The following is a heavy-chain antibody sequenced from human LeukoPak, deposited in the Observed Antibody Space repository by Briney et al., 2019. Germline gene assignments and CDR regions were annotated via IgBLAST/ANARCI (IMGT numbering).Heavy chain of an antibody. CDR1: EFSFSTTW. J-gene: IGHJ1*01. CDR3: ARDYYDSSGYDTSSYFHH. Sequence: GGSLRLSCAASEFSFSTTWMHWVRQRPGQGLVWVARITSDGTSTSYAESVRGRFTISRDNAKNTLYLQMNSLRVEDTAVFYCARDYYDSSGYDTSSYFHHWGQGTLVTVSS. V-gene: IGHV3-74*03. CDR2: ITSDGTST. D-gene: IGHD3-22*01.